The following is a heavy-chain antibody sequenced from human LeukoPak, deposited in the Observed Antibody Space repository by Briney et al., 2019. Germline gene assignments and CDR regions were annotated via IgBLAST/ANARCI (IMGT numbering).Heavy chain of an antibody. D-gene: IGHD3-10*01. J-gene: IGHJ6*03. CDR2: INPSGGST. CDR1: GYTFTSYY. CDR3: ARGFWGPLYYYYYYMDV. Sequence: ASVKVSCKASGYTFTSYYMHWVRQAPGQGLEWMGIINPSGGSTSYAQKFQGRVTMTRDTSTSTVYMELSSLRSEDTAVYYCARGFWGPLYYYYYYMDVWGKGTTVTVSS. V-gene: IGHV1-46*01.